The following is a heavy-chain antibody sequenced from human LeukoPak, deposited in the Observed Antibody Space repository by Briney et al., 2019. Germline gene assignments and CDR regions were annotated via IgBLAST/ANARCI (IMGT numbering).Heavy chain of an antibody. D-gene: IGHD2-21*02. Sequence: GGSLRLSCAASGFTVSSNYMSWVRQAPAKGLQWASVIYSGGDTKYAGSVKGRFIISRDNSKNTLYLQMNSLRAEDTAVYYCARVGGADSDYYYYMDVWGKGTTVTVSS. V-gene: IGHV3-53*01. CDR1: GFTVSSNY. J-gene: IGHJ6*03. CDR2: IYSGGDT. CDR3: ARVGGADSDYYYYMDV.